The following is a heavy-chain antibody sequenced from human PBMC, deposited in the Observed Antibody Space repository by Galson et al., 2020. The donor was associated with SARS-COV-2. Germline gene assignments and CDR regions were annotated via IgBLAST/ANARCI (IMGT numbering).Heavy chain of an antibody. CDR3: AAGHGMDV. J-gene: IGHJ6*02. V-gene: IGHV3-30*04. Sequence: GGSLRLSCAASRFTFSSYAMHWVRQAPGKGLEWVAVISYDGSTEYYADSVKGRFTISRDNSKNTLYLQMNSLRAEDTALYYCAAGHGMDVWGQGATVTVSS. CDR1: RFTFSSYA. CDR2: ISYDGSTE.